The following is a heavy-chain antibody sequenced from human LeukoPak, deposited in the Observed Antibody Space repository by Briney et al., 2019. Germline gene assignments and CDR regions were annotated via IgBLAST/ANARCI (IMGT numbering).Heavy chain of an antibody. Sequence: SETLSLTCTVSGGSISSGDYYWSWIRQPPAKGLEWMGYIYYSGGTYYNPSLKSRGTISVDTSKNQSSLKLSSVTAADTAVYSCARETLGASDNCFDPWGQGTLVTVSS. CDR1: GGSISSGDYY. D-gene: IGHD1-26*01. CDR3: ARETLGASDNCFDP. CDR2: IYYSGGT. J-gene: IGHJ5*02. V-gene: IGHV4-30-4*01.